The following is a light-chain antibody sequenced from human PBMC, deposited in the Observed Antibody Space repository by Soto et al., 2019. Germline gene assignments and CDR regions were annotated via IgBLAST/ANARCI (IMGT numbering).Light chain of an antibody. J-gene: IGKJ1*01. V-gene: IGKV1-39*01. CDR1: QSISTY. Sequence: DIQMTQSPSSLSASVGDRVSITCRASQSISTYLNWYQHKAGKAPELLIYAASTLQSGVPSRFSGSGSGTDFTLTISSLQPEDFATYYCQQSYSTPRTFGQGTKVEIK. CDR2: AAS. CDR3: QQSYSTPRT.